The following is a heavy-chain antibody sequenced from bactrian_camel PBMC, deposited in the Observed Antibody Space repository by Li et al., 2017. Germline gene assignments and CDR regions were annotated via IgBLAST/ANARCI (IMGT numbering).Heavy chain of an antibody. V-gene: IGHV3S53*01. J-gene: IGHJ4*01. CDR1: SKIYC. Sequence: QLVESGGGSVQAGGSLNLTCVAPSKIYCMAWFRQVPGKARTAGEAVATIDTDGGTFYAASVKGRFTISKDNVKNTVFLQMNNLKPEDTAMYVCAINPDYGYCSDGAWAYTRWGQGTQVTVS. D-gene: IGHD5*01. CDR2: IDTDGGT. CDR3: AINPDYGYCSDGAWAYTR.